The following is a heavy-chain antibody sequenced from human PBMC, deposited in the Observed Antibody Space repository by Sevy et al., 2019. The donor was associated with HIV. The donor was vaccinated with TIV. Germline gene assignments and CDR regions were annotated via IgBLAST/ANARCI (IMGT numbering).Heavy chain of an antibody. CDR3: ARDRNYYYDSSGYPTFDY. CDR1: GFTISRYS. J-gene: IGHJ4*02. D-gene: IGHD3-22*01. Sequence: GGSLRLSCAASGFTISRYSMNWVRQAPGKGLEWVSYISSSSSTIYYADSVKGRFTISRDNAKNSLYLQMNSLRDEDTAVYYCARDRNYYYDSSGYPTFDYWGQGTLVTVSS. V-gene: IGHV3-48*02. CDR2: ISSSSSTI.